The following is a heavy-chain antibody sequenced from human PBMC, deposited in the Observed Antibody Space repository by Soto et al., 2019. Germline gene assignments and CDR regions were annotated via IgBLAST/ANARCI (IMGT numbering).Heavy chain of an antibody. CDR1: GFTFSDYY. CDR2: ISSSGSTI. CDR3: ATLLWFGELSGYYYGMDV. V-gene: IGHV3-11*01. Sequence: QVQLVESGGGLVKPGGSLRLSCAASGFTFSDYYMSWIRQAPGKWLEWVSYISSSGSTIDYADSVNGRFTISRDNEKNSLYLQMNSLRAEDTAVYYCATLLWFGELSGYYYGMDVWGQGTTVTVSS. J-gene: IGHJ6*02. D-gene: IGHD3-10*01.